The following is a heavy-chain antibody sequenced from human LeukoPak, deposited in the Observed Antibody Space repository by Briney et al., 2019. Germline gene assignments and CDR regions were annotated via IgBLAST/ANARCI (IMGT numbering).Heavy chain of an antibody. D-gene: IGHD4-11*01. CDR1: GFTFSSYS. CDR3: ARGRRLHLDY. Sequence: NPGGSLRLSCAASGFTFSSYSMNWVRQAPGKGREWVSSISSSSSYIYYADSVKGRFTISRDNAKNSLYLQMNSLRAEDTAVYYCARGRRLHLDYWGQGTLVTVSS. CDR2: ISSSSSYI. J-gene: IGHJ4*02. V-gene: IGHV3-21*01.